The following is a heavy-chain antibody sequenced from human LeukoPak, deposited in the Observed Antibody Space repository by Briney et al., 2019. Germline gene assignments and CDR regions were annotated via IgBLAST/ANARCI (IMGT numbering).Heavy chain of an antibody. V-gene: IGHV3-74*01. CDR3: ARVYSSGWNYYYYGMDV. CDR2: IKSDGSST. J-gene: IGHJ6*02. CDR1: GFIFSDYW. Sequence: PGGSLRLSCAASGFIFSDYWMHWVRQGPGKGLVWVSRIKSDGSSTSYADSVKGRFTISRDNSKNTLYLQMNSLRAEDTAVYYCARVYSSGWNYYYYGMDVWGQGTTVTVSS. D-gene: IGHD6-19*01.